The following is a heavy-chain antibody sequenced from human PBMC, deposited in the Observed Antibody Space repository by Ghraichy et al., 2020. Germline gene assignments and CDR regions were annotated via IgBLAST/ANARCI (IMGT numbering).Heavy chain of an antibody. Sequence: ESLNISCTVSGGSISSYYWSWIRQPPGKGLEWIGYIYYSGSTNYNPSLKSRVTISVDTSKNQFSLKLSSVTAADTAVYYCARANYDSSGYYVYFDYWGQGTLVTVSS. J-gene: IGHJ4*02. CDR3: ARANYDSSGYYVYFDY. CDR2: IYYSGST. V-gene: IGHV4-59*01. D-gene: IGHD3-22*01. CDR1: GGSISSYY.